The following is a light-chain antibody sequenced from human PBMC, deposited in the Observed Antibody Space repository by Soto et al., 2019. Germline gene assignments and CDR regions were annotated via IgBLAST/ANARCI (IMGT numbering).Light chain of an antibody. CDR1: QSISNY. CDR3: QQYNSYSRT. Sequence: DIQMTQSPSSLSASVGDRVTITCRASQSISNYLNWYQQKPGKAPKVLIYDASSLQGGVPSRFSGSGSGTEFTLTISSLQPDDFATYYCQQYNSYSRTFGQGTKVDIK. CDR2: DAS. V-gene: IGKV1-16*01. J-gene: IGKJ1*01.